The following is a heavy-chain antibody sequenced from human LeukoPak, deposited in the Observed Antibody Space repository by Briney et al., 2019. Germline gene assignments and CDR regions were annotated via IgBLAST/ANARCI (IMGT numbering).Heavy chain of an antibody. J-gene: IGHJ6*04. V-gene: IGHV3-74*01. CDR1: GFTFSSYW. CDR2: INSDGSST. D-gene: IGHD3-9*01. Sequence: GGSLRLSCAASGFTFSSYWMHWVRQAPGKGLVWVSRINSDGSSTSYADSVKGRFTISRDNAKNTLYLQLNSLRAEDTAVYYCARGDDILTAYYYYYGMDVWGKGTTVTVSS. CDR3: ARGDDILTAYYYYYGMDV.